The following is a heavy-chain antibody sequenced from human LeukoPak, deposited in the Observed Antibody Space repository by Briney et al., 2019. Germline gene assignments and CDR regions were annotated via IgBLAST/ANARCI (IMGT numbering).Heavy chain of an antibody. Sequence: TGGSLRLSCAVSGFTFSSYAMHWVRQAPGKGLEWVAVMSFDGDNDYYADSVRGRFTISRDNSKNTLYLQMNSLRAEDTAVYYCAKDRSDPVDYWGQGTLVTVSS. V-gene: IGHV3-30*18. CDR3: AKDRSDPVDY. J-gene: IGHJ4*02. D-gene: IGHD3-16*02. CDR2: MSFDGDND. CDR1: GFTFSSYA.